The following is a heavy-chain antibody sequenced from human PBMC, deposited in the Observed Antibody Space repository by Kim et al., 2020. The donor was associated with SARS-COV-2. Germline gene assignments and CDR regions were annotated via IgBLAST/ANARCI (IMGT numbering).Heavy chain of an antibody. D-gene: IGHD3-10*01. CDR2: ISGSGGST. V-gene: IGHV3-23*01. J-gene: IGHJ5*02. CDR3: AKVYGSGSYYLNNWFDP. Sequence: GGSLRLSCAASGFTFSSYAMSWVRQAPGKGLEWVSAISGSGGSTYYADSVKGRFTISRDNSKNTLYLQMNSLRAEDTAVYYCAKVYGSGSYYLNNWFDPWGQGTLVTVSS. CDR1: GFTFSSYA.